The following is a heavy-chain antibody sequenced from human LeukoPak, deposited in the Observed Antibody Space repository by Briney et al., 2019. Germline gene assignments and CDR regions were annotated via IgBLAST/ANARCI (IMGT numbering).Heavy chain of an antibody. CDR2: IHNSGRT. CDR3: ARHVSGIDIFDF. Sequence: PSETLSLTCTVSGYSIGSYYWSWIRQPPGKGLEWIGYIHNSGRTNYNPSLKSRVTISVDTSKNQFSLKLISVTATDTAVYYCARHVSGIDIFDFWGQGTLVTVSS. J-gene: IGHJ4*02. CDR1: GYSIGSYY. D-gene: IGHD6-19*01. V-gene: IGHV4-59*08.